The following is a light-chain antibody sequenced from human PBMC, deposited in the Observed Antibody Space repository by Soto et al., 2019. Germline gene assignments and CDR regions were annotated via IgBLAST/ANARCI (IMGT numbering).Light chain of an antibody. CDR3: SSFTSNRIYV. J-gene: IGLJ1*01. Sequence: QSVLTQPPSVSAAPGQKVTISCSGSSSNIGGNSVSWYQQLPGTAPKLLIYDDNKRPSGIPDRFSASKSGLTASLTISGLQPEDEADYYCSSFTSNRIYVFGPGTKVTDL. V-gene: IGLV1-51*01. CDR2: DDN. CDR1: SSNIGGNS.